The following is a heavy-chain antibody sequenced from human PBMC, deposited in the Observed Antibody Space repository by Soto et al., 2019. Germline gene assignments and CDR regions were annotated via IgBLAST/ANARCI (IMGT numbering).Heavy chain of an antibody. CDR1: GFIFGSYA. V-gene: IGHV3-23*01. CDR2: ISESGGRT. J-gene: IGHJ4*02. CDR3: AKQVVNGKALSGY. Sequence: EVQLLESGGDLVQPGGSLRLSCAASGFIFGSYAMGWARQAPGKGLECVSVISESGGRTYYADSVKGRFNISRDNSKNTPDLQIDSLRPEDTAIYYCAKQVVNGKALSGYWGQGSLVPVSS. D-gene: IGHD2-8*01.